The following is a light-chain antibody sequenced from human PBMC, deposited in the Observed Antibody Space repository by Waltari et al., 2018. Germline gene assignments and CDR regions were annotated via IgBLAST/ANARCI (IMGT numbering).Light chain of an antibody. CDR2: AST. J-gene: IGLJ2*01. V-gene: IGLV1-40*01. Sequence: QSVLTRPPSVSGAPGQTVTISCIGGSSNIGAGYDVHCYQQLPQTAPKLLIYASTNRPSGISDRFSGSKSGTSASLVITGLQIEDEAVYYCQSYDTRLSASVIFGGGTELTVL. CDR1: SSNIGAGYD. CDR3: QSYDTRLSASVI.